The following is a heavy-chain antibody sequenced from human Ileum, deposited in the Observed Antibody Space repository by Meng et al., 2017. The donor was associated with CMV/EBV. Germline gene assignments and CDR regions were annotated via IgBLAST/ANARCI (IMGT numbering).Heavy chain of an antibody. CDR3: ARGLEVTDH. J-gene: IGHJ4*02. V-gene: IGHV3-30*02. CDR1: GFDLISYG. Sequence: LSCAASGFDLISYGVHWVRQAPGKGLEWVAFIRRDGSDKYYADSVKGRFTISRDNSENMSFLQMDSLKPDDTAVYYCARGLEVTDHWGQGTLVTVSS. D-gene: IGHD4-11*01. CDR2: IRRDGSDK.